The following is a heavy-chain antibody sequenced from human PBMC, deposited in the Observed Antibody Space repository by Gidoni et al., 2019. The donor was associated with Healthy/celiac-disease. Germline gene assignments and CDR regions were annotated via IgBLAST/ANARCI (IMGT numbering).Heavy chain of an antibody. D-gene: IGHD4-17*01. CDR1: GFTFRSYS. J-gene: IGHJ4*02. CDR3: ARDFPRGDYGGFDY. CDR2: ISSSSSTI. V-gene: IGHV3-48*01. Sequence: EVQLVESGGGLLQPGGSLQLSCAASGFTFRSYSMNWVRQAPGKGLEGVSYISSSSSTIYYADSVKGRFTISRDNAKNSLYLQMNSLRAEDTAVYYCARDFPRGDYGGFDYWGQGTLVTVSS.